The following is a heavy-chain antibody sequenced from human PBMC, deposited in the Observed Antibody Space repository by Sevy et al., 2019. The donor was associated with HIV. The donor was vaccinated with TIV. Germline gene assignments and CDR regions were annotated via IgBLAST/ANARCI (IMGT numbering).Heavy chain of an antibody. CDR1: GFTFSKYW. CDR2: IQEDGSGK. J-gene: IGHJ6*03. V-gene: IGHV3-7*01. Sequence: GGSLRLSCAASGFTFSKYWMSWVRQAPGKGLEWVANIQEDGSGKYYVDAVKGRFTISRDNAKNSLYLQMNSLRAEDTAMYYCATDPFSVTSSIDYLDVWGKGTTVTVSS. D-gene: IGHD4-17*01. CDR3: ATDPFSVTSSIDYLDV.